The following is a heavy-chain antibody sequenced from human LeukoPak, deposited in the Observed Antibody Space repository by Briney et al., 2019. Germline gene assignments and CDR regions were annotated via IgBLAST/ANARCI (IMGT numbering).Heavy chain of an antibody. J-gene: IGHJ1*01. CDR1: GGSISSYY. D-gene: IGHD3-22*01. V-gene: IGHV4-59*01. Sequence: SETLSLTCTVSGGSISSYYWNWIRQPPGKGLEWIGYIYYSGSTNYNPSLKSRVTISVDTSKNQFSLKLNSVTAADTAVYYCARAASSGYFEYFQHWGQGTLVTVSS. CDR3: ARAASSGYFEYFQH. CDR2: IYYSGST.